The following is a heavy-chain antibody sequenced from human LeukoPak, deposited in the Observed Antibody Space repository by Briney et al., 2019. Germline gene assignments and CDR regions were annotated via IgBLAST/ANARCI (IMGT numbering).Heavy chain of an antibody. Sequence: ASVKVSCKVSGYTLTELSMHWVRQAPGKGLEWMGGFDPEDGETIYAQKFQGRVTMTRDTSTSTVYMELSSLRSGDTAVYYCARPARSFPTGDKYYYYMDVWGKGTTVTVSS. J-gene: IGHJ6*03. V-gene: IGHV1-24*01. CDR3: ARPARSFPTGDKYYYYMDV. CDR2: FDPEDGET. D-gene: IGHD7-27*01. CDR1: GYTLTELS.